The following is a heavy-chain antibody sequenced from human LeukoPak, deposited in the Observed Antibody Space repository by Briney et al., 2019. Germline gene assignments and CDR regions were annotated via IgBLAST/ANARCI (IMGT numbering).Heavy chain of an antibody. CDR3: ARVEQLSAFDI. V-gene: IGHV3-53*01. D-gene: IGHD6-19*01. CDR1: GFTVSSNY. CDR2: IYSGGST. Sequence: GGSLRLSCAASGFTVSSNYMSWVRQAPGKGPEWVSVIYSGGSTYYADSVKGRFTISRDNSKNTLYLQMNSLRAEDTAVYYCARVEQLSAFDIWGQGTMVTVSS. J-gene: IGHJ3*02.